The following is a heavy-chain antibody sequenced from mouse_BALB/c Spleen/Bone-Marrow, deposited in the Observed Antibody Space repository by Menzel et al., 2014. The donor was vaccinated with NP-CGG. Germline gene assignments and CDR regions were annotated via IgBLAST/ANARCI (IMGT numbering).Heavy chain of an antibody. CDR3: AREGSTMITTPFAY. D-gene: IGHD2-4*01. V-gene: IGHV2-9*02. CDR2: IWAGGST. CDR1: GFSLTSYG. Sequence: VQLVESGPGLAAPSQSLSITCTVSGFSLTSYGVHWVRQPPGKGLEWLGVIWAGGSTNYNSALMSRLSISKDNSKSQVFLKMNSLQTDDTAMYYCAREGSTMITTPFAYWGQGTLVTVSA. J-gene: IGHJ3*01.